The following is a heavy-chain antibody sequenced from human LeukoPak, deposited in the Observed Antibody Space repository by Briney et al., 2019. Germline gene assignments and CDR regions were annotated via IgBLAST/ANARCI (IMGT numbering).Heavy chain of an antibody. CDR1: GFTFSSYA. V-gene: IGHV3-23*01. D-gene: IGHD6-13*01. CDR2: IGGSGDST. J-gene: IGHJ4*02. Sequence: GGSLRLSCAASGFTFSSYAMSWVRQAPGKGLEWVSTIGGSGDSTSYADSVKGRFTISRDNAKNSLYLQMNSLRDEDTAVYYCAKDQGIAAAGRQYYFDYWGQGTLVTVSS. CDR3: AKDQGIAAAGRQYYFDY.